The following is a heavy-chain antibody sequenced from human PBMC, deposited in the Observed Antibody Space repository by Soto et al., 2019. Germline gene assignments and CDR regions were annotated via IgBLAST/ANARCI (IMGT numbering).Heavy chain of an antibody. V-gene: IGHV3-30*18. D-gene: IGHD1-1*01. CDR3: AKDGIDTDLYYFDY. CDR2: ISYDGSNK. Sequence: GGSLRLSCAASGFTFSSYGMHWVRQAPGKGLEWVAVISYDGSNKYYADSVKGRFTISRDNSKNTLYLQMNSLRAEDTAVYYCAKDGIDTDLYYFDYWGQGTLVTVSS. J-gene: IGHJ4*02. CDR1: GFTFSSYG.